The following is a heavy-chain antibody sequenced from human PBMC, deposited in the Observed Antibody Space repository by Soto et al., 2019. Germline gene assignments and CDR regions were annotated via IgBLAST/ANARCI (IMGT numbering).Heavy chain of an antibody. J-gene: IGHJ6*02. CDR1: GVSFSGYY. D-gene: IGHD4-17*01. CDR2: INHSGSP. Sequence: SETLSLTCAVYGVSFSGYYWSWIRQPPWKGLEWIWEINHSGSPNYNPSPKSRVTISVDTSKNQFSLKLSSVTAADTAVYYCASGATYGDVSGYYYSGMDVWGQGTTVTASS. CDR3: ASGATYGDVSGYYYSGMDV. V-gene: IGHV4-34*01.